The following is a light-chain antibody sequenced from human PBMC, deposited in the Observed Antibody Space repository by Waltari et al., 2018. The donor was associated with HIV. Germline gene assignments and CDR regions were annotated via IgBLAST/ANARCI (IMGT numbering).Light chain of an antibody. J-gene: IGLJ3*02. CDR2: EVI. CDR1: SSDVGGYDS. Sequence: QSALTQPRSVSGSPGQSVTISCTGTSSDVGGYDSVSWYLQHPGKVPKLIIYEVIKRPPGGPDRFAGSNSGNTASLTSSWLQTEDEADYFCCSYAGTYTDVLFGGGTKLTVL. CDR3: CSYAGTYTDVL. V-gene: IGLV2-11*01.